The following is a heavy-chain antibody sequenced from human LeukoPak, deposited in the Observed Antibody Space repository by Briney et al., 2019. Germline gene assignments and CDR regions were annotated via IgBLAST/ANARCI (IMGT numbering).Heavy chain of an antibody. V-gene: IGHV1-8*01. CDR2: MNPNSGNT. Sequence: ASVKVFCKASGYTFTSYDINWVRQATGQGLEWMGWMNPNSGNTGYAQKFQGRVTMTRNTSISTAYMELSSLRSEDTAVYYCARVHWNYLYYFDYWGQGTLVTVSS. D-gene: IGHD1-7*01. CDR3: ARVHWNYLYYFDY. CDR1: GYTFTSYD. J-gene: IGHJ4*02.